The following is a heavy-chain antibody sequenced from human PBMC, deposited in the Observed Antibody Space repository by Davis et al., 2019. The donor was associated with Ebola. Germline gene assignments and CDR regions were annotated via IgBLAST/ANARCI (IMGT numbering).Heavy chain of an antibody. Sequence: SETLSLTCTVSACTTSTYFFPRTRSSTEKGLERIGYIFYSGSTNYNPSLKSRVTISVDSSKNQYSLKVNSVTAADTAVYYCATAVAGSSWYGFGSWGQGTLVTVSS. CDR1: ACTTSTYF. CDR2: IFYSGST. CDR3: ATAVAGSSWYGFGS. V-gene: IGHV4-59*12. D-gene: IGHD6-13*01. J-gene: IGHJ4*02.